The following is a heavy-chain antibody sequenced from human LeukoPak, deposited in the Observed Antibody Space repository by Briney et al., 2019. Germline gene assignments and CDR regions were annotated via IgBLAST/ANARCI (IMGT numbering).Heavy chain of an antibody. D-gene: IGHD5-18*01. CDR3: AREIFQLWPFDY. J-gene: IGHJ4*02. Sequence: GGSLGLSCAASGLSFSRSSINWVRQAPGKGLEWVSYISSSGSTIYYADSVKGRFTVSRDNAKNSLYLQMNSLRAEDTAVYYCAREIFQLWPFDYWGQGTLVTVSS. V-gene: IGHV3-48*04. CDR1: GLSFSRSS. CDR2: ISSSGSTI.